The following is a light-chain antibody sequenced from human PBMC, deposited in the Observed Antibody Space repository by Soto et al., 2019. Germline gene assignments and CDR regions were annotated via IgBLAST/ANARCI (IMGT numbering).Light chain of an antibody. CDR1: HSVSSN. Sequence: ETVLTQSPGSLSLSPGERATLSCRASHSVSSNLAWYQQKPGQAPRLLIYGASTRATGIPARFSGSGSGTEFTLTISSLQPDDFATYYCQQYNSYWTFGQGTKVDIK. CDR3: QQYNSYWT. V-gene: IGKV3-15*01. J-gene: IGKJ1*01. CDR2: GAS.